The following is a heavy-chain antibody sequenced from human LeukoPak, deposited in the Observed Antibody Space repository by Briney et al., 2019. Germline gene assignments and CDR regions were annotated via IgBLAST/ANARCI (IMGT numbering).Heavy chain of an antibody. J-gene: IGHJ4*02. CDR2: ISGSGGST. CDR3: AKVRGKYYYDSSGYYFFDY. D-gene: IGHD3-22*01. CDR1: GFTFSSYA. Sequence: GGSLRLSCAASGFTFSSYAMSWVRQAPGKGLEWVSAISGSGGSTYYADSVKGRFTISRDNSKNTLYLQMNSLRAEDTAVYYCAKVRGKYYYDSSGYYFFDYWGPGNPGHRLL. V-gene: IGHV3-23*01.